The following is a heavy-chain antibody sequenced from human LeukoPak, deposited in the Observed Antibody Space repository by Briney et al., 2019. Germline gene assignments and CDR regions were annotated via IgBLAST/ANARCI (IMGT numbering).Heavy chain of an antibody. J-gene: IGHJ4*02. D-gene: IGHD3-3*01. CDR1: GGSISSSLYY. Sequence: SETLSLTCTVSGGSISSSLYYWGWIRQPPGKGLEWIGSFYYSGSTYYNPSLRSRVTISVDTSKNHFFLKLSSVTAADTAVYYCARGATRLVGDFWSGYYGYWGQGTLVTVSS. CDR3: ARGATRLVGDFWSGYYGY. V-gene: IGHV4-39*02. CDR2: FYYSGST.